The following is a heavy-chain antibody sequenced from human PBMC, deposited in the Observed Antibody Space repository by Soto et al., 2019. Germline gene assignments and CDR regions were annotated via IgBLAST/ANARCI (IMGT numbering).Heavy chain of an antibody. Sequence: SVEVSGKASGGTFSNHAISWVRQAPGQGLEWMGGIVPMFGTSNYAQKFQGRVTTTADKSTNTAYMELSSLTSEDTAVYYCARGDDFDYYYGVDVWGQGTTVTVSS. CDR3: ARGDDFDYYYGVDV. V-gene: IGHV1-69*06. CDR2: IVPMFGTS. D-gene: IGHD3-16*01. CDR1: GGTFSNHA. J-gene: IGHJ6*02.